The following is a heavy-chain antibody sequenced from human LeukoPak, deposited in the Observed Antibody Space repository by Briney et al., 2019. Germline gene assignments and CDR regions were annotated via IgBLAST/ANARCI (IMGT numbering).Heavy chain of an antibody. D-gene: IGHD3-22*01. V-gene: IGHV4-59*01. Sequence: PSETLSLTCTVSGGSISSYYWSWIRQPPGKGLEWIGYIYYSGSTNYNPSLKSRVTISVDTSKNQFSLKLSSVTAADTAVYYCARARYYYDSSGYYRGAFDIWGHGTMVTVSS. CDR2: IYYSGST. J-gene: IGHJ3*02. CDR1: GGSISSYY. CDR3: ARARYYYDSSGYYRGAFDI.